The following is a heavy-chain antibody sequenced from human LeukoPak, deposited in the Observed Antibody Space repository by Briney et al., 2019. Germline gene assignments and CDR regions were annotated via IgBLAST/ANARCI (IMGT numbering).Heavy chain of an antibody. CDR3: AGRYFDYTDY. Sequence: PSETLSLTCTVSGGSISSYYWSWIRQPPGKGLEWIGYIYYSGSTNYNPSLKSRVTISVDTSKKQFSLKLCSVTAADTAIYYCAGRYFDYTDYWGQGTLVTVSS. CDR1: GGSISSYY. J-gene: IGHJ4*02. V-gene: IGHV4-59*01. D-gene: IGHD3-3*01. CDR2: IYYSGST.